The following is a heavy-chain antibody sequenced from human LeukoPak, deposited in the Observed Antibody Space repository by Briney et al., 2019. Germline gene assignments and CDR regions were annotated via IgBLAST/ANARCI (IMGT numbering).Heavy chain of an antibody. D-gene: IGHD3-9*01. Sequence: SSETLSLTCTVSGGSISSYYWSWIRQPPGKGLEWIGYIYYSGSTNYNPSLKSRVTISVDTSKNQFSLKLSSVTAADTAVYYCARGILTGYYGRAWFDPWGQGTLVTVSS. J-gene: IGHJ5*02. CDR3: ARGILTGYYGRAWFDP. V-gene: IGHV4-59*01. CDR2: IYYSGST. CDR1: GGSISSYY.